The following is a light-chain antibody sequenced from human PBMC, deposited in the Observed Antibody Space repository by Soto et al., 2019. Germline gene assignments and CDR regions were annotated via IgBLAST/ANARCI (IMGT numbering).Light chain of an antibody. V-gene: IGKV3-20*01. CDR2: GAS. J-gene: IGKJ4*01. Sequence: EIVLTQSPGTLSSSPGERATLSCRASQTVSSSYLVWYQQKPGQAPRLLIYGASTRATGTPDRFSGSGSGTDFTLTISRLEPEDFAVYYCQQYGSSPKLTFGGGTKVDIK. CDR1: QTVSSSY. CDR3: QQYGSSPKLT.